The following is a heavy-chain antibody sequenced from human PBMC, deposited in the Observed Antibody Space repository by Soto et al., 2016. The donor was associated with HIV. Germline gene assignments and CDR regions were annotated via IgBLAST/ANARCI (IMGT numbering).Heavy chain of an antibody. J-gene: IGHJ4*02. CDR2: ISGSGGST. D-gene: IGHD3-22*01. V-gene: IGHV3-23*01. Sequence: EVQLLESGGGLVQPGGSLRLSCAASGFTFSSYAMSWVRQAPGKGLEWVSAISGSGGSTYYADSVKGRFTTSRDNSKNTLYLQMNSLRAEDTAVYYCAKSRVYYDSSGYFGWGQGTLVTVSS. CDR1: GFTFSSYA. CDR3: AKSRVYYDSSGYFG.